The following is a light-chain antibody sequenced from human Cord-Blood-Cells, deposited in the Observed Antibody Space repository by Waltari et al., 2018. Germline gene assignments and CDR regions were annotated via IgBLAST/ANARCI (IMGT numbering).Light chain of an antibody. CDR1: SSDVGGYNY. CDR2: EVS. V-gene: IGLV2-14*01. CDR3: SSYTSSSTLYV. Sequence: QSALTQPASVSGSPGQSITISCTGTSSDVGGYNYVSWYQQHPGKAPKLMIYEVSNRPSGVSNRFSGSKSGNTASVTISGLQAEDEADYYCSSYTSSSTLYVFGTGTKVTVL. J-gene: IGLJ1*01.